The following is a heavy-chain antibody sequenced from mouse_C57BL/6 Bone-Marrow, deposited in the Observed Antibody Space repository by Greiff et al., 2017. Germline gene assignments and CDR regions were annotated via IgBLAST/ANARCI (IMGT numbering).Heavy chain of an antibody. CDR1: GYTFTSYW. Sequence: VQLQQPGAELVKPGASVKVSCKASGYTFTSYWMHWVKQRPGQGLEWIGRIHPSDSDTNYNQKFMGKATLTVDKSSSTAYMLLSSLTSEDSAVYYCAIPYYYGSLPWFAYWGQGTLVTVSA. CDR2: IHPSDSDT. V-gene: IGHV1-74*01. CDR3: AIPYYYGSLPWFAY. J-gene: IGHJ3*01. D-gene: IGHD1-1*01.